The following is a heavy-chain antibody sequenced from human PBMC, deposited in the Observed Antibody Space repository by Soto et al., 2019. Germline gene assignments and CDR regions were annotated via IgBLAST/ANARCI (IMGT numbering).Heavy chain of an antibody. Sequence: LSLTCTVSGGSISSYYWSWIRQPPGKGLEWIGYIYYSGSTNYNPSLKSRVTISVDTSKNQFSLKLSSVTAADTAVYYCARAGGDYYDSSGYDYWGQGTLVTVSS. CDR2: IYYSGST. V-gene: IGHV4-59*01. J-gene: IGHJ4*02. CDR3: ARAGGDYYDSSGYDY. D-gene: IGHD3-22*01. CDR1: GGSISSYY.